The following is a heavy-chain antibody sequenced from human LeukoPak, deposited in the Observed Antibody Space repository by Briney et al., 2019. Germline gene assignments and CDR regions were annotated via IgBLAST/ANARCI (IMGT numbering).Heavy chain of an antibody. Sequence: KPSETLSLTCTVSGGSISSSSYYWGWIRQPPGKGLEWIGSIYYRGSTYYNPSLKSRVTISVDTSKNQFSLKLSSVTAADTAVYYCAKYANGWSDAFDIWGQGTMVTVSS. CDR1: GGSISSSSYY. CDR2: IYYRGST. CDR3: AKYANGWSDAFDI. J-gene: IGHJ3*02. V-gene: IGHV4-39*07. D-gene: IGHD2-15*01.